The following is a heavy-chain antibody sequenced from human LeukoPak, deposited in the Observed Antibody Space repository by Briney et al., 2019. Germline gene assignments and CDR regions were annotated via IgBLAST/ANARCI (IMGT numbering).Heavy chain of an antibody. D-gene: IGHD6-19*01. CDR3: ARDVAGDYYYYYYMDV. CDR2: ISSSSSYI. V-gene: IGHV3-21*01. Sequence: PGGSLRLSCAASGFTFSSYSMNWVRQAPGKGLEWVSSISSSSSYIYYADSVKGRFTISRDNAKNSLYLQMNSLRAEDTAVYYCARDVAGDYYYYYYMDVWGKGTTVTVSS. J-gene: IGHJ6*03. CDR1: GFTFSSYS.